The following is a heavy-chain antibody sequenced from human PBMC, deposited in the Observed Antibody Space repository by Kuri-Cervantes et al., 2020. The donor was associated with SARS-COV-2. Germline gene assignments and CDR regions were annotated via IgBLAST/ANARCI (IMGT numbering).Heavy chain of an antibody. CDR3: ARVKGWNDRHYYYYYGMDV. V-gene: IGHV4-34*01. CDR1: GFTFSSYA. J-gene: IGHJ6*02. Sequence: ESLKISCAASGFTFSSYAMHWVRQPPGKGLEWIGEINHSGSTNYNPSLKSRVTISVDTSKNQFSLKLSSVTAADTAVYYCARVKGWNDRHYYYYYGMDVWGQGTTVTVSS. CDR2: INHSGST. D-gene: IGHD1-1*01.